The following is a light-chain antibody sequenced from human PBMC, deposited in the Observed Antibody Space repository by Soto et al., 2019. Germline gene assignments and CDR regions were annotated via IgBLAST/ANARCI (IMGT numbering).Light chain of an antibody. V-gene: IGKV3-20*01. J-gene: IGKJ1*01. CDR2: GAS. CDR3: HQYHNFPRT. Sequence: EIVLTQSPGTLSLSPGERVTLSCRTTQSGFSSYLSWYQQKPGQAPRLLIYGASNRATGIPDRFSGSGSGTDFTLTISRLEPEDFATYYCHQYHNFPRTFGQGTKVDIK. CDR1: QSGFSSY.